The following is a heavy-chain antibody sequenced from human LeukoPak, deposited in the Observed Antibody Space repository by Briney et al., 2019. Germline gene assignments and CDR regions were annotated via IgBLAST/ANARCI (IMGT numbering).Heavy chain of an antibody. V-gene: IGHV2-5*02. CDR2: IYRDDDK. CDR1: GFSLSTKGVG. Sequence: GPTLGKPTQTLTLTCTFSGFSLSTKGVGVGWIRHPPGKALEWFALIYRDDDKRYSPSLKSRLTITKDTSKNQVVLTMTNMDPVDTATYYCAHAMHRVYFDYWGQGTLVTVSS. CDR3: AHAMHRVYFDY. J-gene: IGHJ4*02. D-gene: IGHD1-14*01.